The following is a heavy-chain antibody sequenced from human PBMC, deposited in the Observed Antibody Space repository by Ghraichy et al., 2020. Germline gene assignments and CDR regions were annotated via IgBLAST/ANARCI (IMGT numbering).Heavy chain of an antibody. Sequence: SQTLSLTCAVYGGSFSGYYWSWIRQPPGKGLEWIGEINHSGSTNYNPSLKSRVTISVDTSKNQFSLKLSSVTAADTAVYYCAREGGVAAADWGQGTLVTVSS. CDR1: GGSFSGYY. CDR2: INHSGST. CDR3: AREGGVAAAD. J-gene: IGHJ4*02. V-gene: IGHV4-34*01. D-gene: IGHD6-13*01.